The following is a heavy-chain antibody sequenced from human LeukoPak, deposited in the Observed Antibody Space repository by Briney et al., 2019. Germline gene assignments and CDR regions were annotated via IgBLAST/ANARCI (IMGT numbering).Heavy chain of an antibody. CDR1: GFTFSSYG. V-gene: IGHV3-33*01. J-gene: IGHJ3*02. CDR3: ARGDCSGGSCYSGYAFDI. CDR2: IWYDGSNK. Sequence: GGSLRLSCAASGFTFSSYGMHWVRQAPGKGLEWVAVIWYDGSNKYYADSVKGRFTISRDNSKNTLYLQMNSLRAEDTAVYYCARGDCSGGSCYSGYAFDILGQGTMVTVSS. D-gene: IGHD2-15*01.